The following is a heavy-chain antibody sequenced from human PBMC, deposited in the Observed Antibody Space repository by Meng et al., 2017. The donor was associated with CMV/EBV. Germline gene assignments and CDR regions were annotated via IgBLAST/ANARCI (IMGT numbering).Heavy chain of an antibody. J-gene: IGHJ4*02. D-gene: IGHD3-10*01. CDR3: ARGQRLRSFDY. Sequence: ESLKISCAVYGGSFSGYYWSWIRQPPGKGLEWIGEINHSGSTNYNPSLKSRVTISVDTSKNQFSLKLSSVTAADTAVYYCARGQRLRSFDYWGQGTLVTVSS. V-gene: IGHV4-34*01. CDR2: INHSGST. CDR1: GGSFSGYY.